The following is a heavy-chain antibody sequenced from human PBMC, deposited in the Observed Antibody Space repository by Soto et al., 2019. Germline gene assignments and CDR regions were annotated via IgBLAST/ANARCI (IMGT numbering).Heavy chain of an antibody. Sequence: QVQLVQSGAEVKKPGASVKVSCKASGYTFTSYGISWVRQAPGQGLEWMGWISAYNGNTNYAQKLQGRVTMTTDTSTSTAYMELRSLRSDDTAVYYCARDRPLLYYYDSSGYYNRFDYWGQGTLVTVSS. CDR2: ISAYNGNT. D-gene: IGHD3-22*01. J-gene: IGHJ4*02. V-gene: IGHV1-18*01. CDR1: GYTFTSYG. CDR3: ARDRPLLYYYDSSGYYNRFDY.